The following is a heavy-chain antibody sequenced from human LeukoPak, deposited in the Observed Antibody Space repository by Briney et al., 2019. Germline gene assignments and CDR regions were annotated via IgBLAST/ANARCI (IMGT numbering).Heavy chain of an antibody. CDR1: VGSIDSSSYY. CDR2: IHYSGTT. CDR3: ARHSSRLRHFDF. D-gene: IGHD4-17*01. J-gene: IGHJ4*02. Sequence: PSETLSLSCTVSVGSIDSSSYYRGRIRQAPGKGLEWIGSIHYSGTTYYNPSLKSRVTISIGASSKQFSLKLSSVNAADTAVYYCARHSSRLRHFDFWSQGTLVTVSS. V-gene: IGHV4-39*01.